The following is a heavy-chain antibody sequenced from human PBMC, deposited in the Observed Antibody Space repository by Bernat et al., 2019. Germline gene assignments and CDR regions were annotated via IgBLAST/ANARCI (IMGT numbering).Heavy chain of an antibody. V-gene: IGHV1-18*01. CDR1: GYIFTTYG. Sequence: QVQLVQSGGEVKNPGASVKVSCKASGYIFTTYGINWLRQAPGQGLEWMAWISAYNYKTQYAQRFQGRLTMTTDTSTTTAYMELRSLRSDDTAVYYCARAGSGSGSCVNWFDPWGQGTPVTVSS. CDR2: ISAYNYKT. D-gene: IGHD6-19*01. J-gene: IGHJ5*02. CDR3: ARAGSGSGSCVNWFDP.